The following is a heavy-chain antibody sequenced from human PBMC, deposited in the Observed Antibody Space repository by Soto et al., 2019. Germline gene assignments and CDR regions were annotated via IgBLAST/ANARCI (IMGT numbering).Heavy chain of an antibody. D-gene: IGHD3-3*01. J-gene: IGHJ4*02. Sequence: QVQLRESGPGLVKPSQTLSLTCTVSGGSISSGDYYWSWIRQPPGKGLEWIGYIYYSGSTYYNPSLKSRVTISVDTSKNQFSLKLSSVTAADTAVYYCARVPYYDFWSGPYYFDYWGQGTLVTVSS. V-gene: IGHV4-30-4*01. CDR1: GGSISSGDYY. CDR3: ARVPYYDFWSGPYYFDY. CDR2: IYYSGST.